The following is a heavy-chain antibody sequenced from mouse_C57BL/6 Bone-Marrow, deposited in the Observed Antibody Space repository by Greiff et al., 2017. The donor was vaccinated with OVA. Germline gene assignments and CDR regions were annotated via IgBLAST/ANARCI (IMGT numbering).Heavy chain of an antibody. CDR1: GFSLTSYG. Sequence: VKLMESGPGLVQPSPSLSITCTVSGFSLTSYGVHWVRQSPGKGLEWLGVIWRGGSTDYNAAFMSRLGITKDNSTCHAFFTMNSLQADDTAISYCATPYSHYWYFDVWGTGTTVTVSS. CDR3: ATPYSHYWYFDV. D-gene: IGHD2-12*01. V-gene: IGHV2-5*01. CDR2: IWRGGST. J-gene: IGHJ1*03.